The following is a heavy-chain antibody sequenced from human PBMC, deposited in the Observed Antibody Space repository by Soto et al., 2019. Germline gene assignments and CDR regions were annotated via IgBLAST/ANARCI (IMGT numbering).Heavy chain of an antibody. Sequence: GASVKVSCKASGYTFTSYYMHWVRQAPGQGLEWMGIINPSGGSTSYAQKFQGRVTMTRDTSTSTVYMELSSLRSEDTAVYYCARAADIVLVPAAMWAFDYWGQGTLVTVSS. J-gene: IGHJ4*02. V-gene: IGHV1-46*01. CDR1: GYTFTSYY. D-gene: IGHD2-2*01. CDR3: ARAADIVLVPAAMWAFDY. CDR2: INPSGGST.